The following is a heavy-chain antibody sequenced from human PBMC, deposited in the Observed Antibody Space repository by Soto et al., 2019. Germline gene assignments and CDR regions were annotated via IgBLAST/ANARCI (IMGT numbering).Heavy chain of an antibody. V-gene: IGHV4-59*01. D-gene: IGHD3-9*01. CDR1: GGSISSYY. Sequence: SETLSLTCTVSGGSISSYYWSWIRQPPGKGLEWIGYIYYSGSTNYNPSLKSRVTISVDTSKNQFSLKLSSVTAADTAVYYCARMGLTGYYAGGYYYYYYMDVWGKGTTVTVSS. CDR3: ARMGLTGYYAGGYYYYYYMDV. J-gene: IGHJ6*03. CDR2: IYYSGST.